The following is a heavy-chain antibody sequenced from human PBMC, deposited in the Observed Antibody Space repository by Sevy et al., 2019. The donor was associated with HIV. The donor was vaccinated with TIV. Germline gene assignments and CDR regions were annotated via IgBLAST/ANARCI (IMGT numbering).Heavy chain of an antibody. CDR2: ITWDGGSP. CDR1: GFTFDDYT. D-gene: IGHD3-10*01. V-gene: IGHV3-43D*03. Sequence: GGSLRLSCTASGFTFDDYTMDWVRQAPGKGLEWDSSITWDGGSPYYADSVKGRFTISRDNSKNSLYLQMNSLRPEDTALYYCAKDTAGEGSGSYYFDYWGQGTLVTVSS. J-gene: IGHJ4*02. CDR3: AKDTAGEGSGSYYFDY.